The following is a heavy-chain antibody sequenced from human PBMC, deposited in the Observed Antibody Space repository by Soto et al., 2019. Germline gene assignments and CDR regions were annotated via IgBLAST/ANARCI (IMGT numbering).Heavy chain of an antibody. V-gene: IGHV5-51*01. D-gene: IGHD5-18*01. J-gene: IGHJ6*02. CDR3: AREGVTPSYYYYYGMDV. Sequence: GESLKISCKGSGYSFTSYWIGWVRQMPGKGLELMGIIYPGDSDTRYSPSFQGQVTISADKSISTAYLQWSSLKASDTAMYYCAREGVTPSYYYYYGMDVWGQGTTVTVSS. CDR2: IYPGDSDT. CDR1: GYSFTSYW.